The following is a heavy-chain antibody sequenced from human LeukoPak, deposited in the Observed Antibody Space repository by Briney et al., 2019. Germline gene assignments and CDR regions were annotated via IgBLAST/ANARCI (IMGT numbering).Heavy chain of an antibody. CDR3: ARESIVATL. CDR1: GGSISSYY. V-gene: IGHV4-59*01. D-gene: IGHD5-12*01. CDR2: IYYSGST. Sequence: RPSETLSLTCTVSGGSISSYYWSWIRQPPEKGLEWIGYIYYSGSTNYNPSLKSRVTISVDTSKNQFSLKLSSVTAADTAVYYCARESIVATLWGQGTLVTVSS. J-gene: IGHJ4*02.